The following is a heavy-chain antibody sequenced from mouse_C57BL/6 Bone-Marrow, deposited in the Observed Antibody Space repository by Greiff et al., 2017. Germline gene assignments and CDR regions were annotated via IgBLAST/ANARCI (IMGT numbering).Heavy chain of an antibody. D-gene: IGHD1-1*01. CDR3: AREEYYGLAY. CDR2: INPNNGGT. CDR1: GYTFTDYN. Sequence: EVQLQQSGPELVKPGASVKIPCKASGYTFTDYNVDWVKQSHGKSLEWIGDINPNNGGTIYNQKFKGKATLTVDKSSSTAYMELRSLTSEDTAVYYCAREEYYGLAYWGQGTLVTVSA. V-gene: IGHV1-18*01. J-gene: IGHJ3*01.